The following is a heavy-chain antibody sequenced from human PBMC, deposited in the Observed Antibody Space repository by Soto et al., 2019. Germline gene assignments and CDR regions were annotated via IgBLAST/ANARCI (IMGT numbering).Heavy chain of an antibody. Sequence: QMQLVQSGPEVKKPGTSVKVSCKASGFTFTSSAMQWVRQARGQRLEWIGWIVVGSGNTNYAQKFKERVSITRDMSTRTAYMGLSSLRSEDTAVYYCAAGVTYDGNFDIWGQGTMVTVSS. CDR2: IVVGSGNT. J-gene: IGHJ3*02. CDR3: AAGVTYDGNFDI. CDR1: GFTFTSSA. D-gene: IGHD5-12*01. V-gene: IGHV1-58*02.